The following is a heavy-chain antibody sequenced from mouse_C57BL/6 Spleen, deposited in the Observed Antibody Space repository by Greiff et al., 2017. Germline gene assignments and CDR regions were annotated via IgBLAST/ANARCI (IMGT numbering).Heavy chain of an antibody. CDR3: AMRGPCGSYFDY. Sequence: QVQLQQSGAELVKPGASVKISCKASGYAFSSYWMNWVKQRPGKGLEWIGQIYPGDGDTNYNGKFKGKATLTADKSSSTAYMQLSSLTSEDSAVYFWAMRGPCGSYFDYWGQGTTLTVSS. J-gene: IGHJ2*01. CDR2: IYPGDGDT. CDR1: GYAFSSYW. D-gene: IGHD4-1*01. V-gene: IGHV1-80*01.